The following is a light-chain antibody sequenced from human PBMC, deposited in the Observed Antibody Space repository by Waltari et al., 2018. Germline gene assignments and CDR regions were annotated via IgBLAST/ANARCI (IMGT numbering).Light chain of an antibody. CDR2: YDN. V-gene: IGLV3-21*01. CDR3: QVWDANTDPGV. Sequence: SYVLTQPPSVSVAPGETARITCGVNNIESKRVQWYRQRPGQAPVVVISYDNDRAAGIPERFSGSNSGNTATLTISRVEAGDEADYYCQVWDANTDPGVFGTGTEVTVL. CDR1: NIESKR. J-gene: IGLJ1*01.